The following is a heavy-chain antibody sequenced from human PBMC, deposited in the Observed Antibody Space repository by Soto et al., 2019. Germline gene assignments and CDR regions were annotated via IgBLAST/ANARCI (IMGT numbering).Heavy chain of an antibody. CDR1: GYTFTSYY. CDR3: ARGETTVTTFLGFDY. V-gene: IGHV1-46*01. CDR2: INSSGGST. Sequence: GASVKVSCKASGYTFTSYYMHWVRQAPGQGLEWMGIINSSGGSTSYAQKFQGRVTMTRDTSTSTVYMELSSLRSEDTAVYYCARGETTVTTFLGFDYWGQGTLVTVSS. J-gene: IGHJ4*02. D-gene: IGHD4-17*01.